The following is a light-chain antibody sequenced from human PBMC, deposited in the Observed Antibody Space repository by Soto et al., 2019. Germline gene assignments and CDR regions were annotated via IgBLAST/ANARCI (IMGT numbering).Light chain of an antibody. J-gene: IGLJ1*01. CDR2: EVN. Sequence: QSALTQPPSASGSPGQSVTISCTGTNSDVGGYNYVSWYQQYPGKAPKLIIYEVNERPSGVSDRFSGSKSGNTASLTVSGLQTADEADYYCSSYAGSNWYVFGTGTKLTVL. CDR1: NSDVGGYNY. CDR3: SSYAGSNWYV. V-gene: IGLV2-8*01.